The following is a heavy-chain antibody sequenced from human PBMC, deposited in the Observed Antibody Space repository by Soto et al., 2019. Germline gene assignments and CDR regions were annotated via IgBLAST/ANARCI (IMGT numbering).Heavy chain of an antibody. CDR1: GFTFDDYA. Sequence: EVQLVESGGGLVQPGRSLIRSCAASGFTFDDYAMHWVRHAPGKGMEWVSGISWNSGSIGYADSVKGRFTISRDNAKNALYLQMNSLRAEDTALYYCAKFGVRWLGTGWSDPCGQGTLVTGSS. CDR2: ISWNSGSI. J-gene: IGHJ5*02. D-gene: IGHD3-10*01. CDR3: AKFGVRWLGTGWSDP. V-gene: IGHV3-9*01.